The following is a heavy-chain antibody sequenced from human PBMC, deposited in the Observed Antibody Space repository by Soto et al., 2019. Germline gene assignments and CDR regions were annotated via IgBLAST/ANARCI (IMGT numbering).Heavy chain of an antibody. D-gene: IGHD3-10*01. V-gene: IGHV3-33*01. CDR3: ARGDRSGSYYNGGMDV. Sequence: GGSLRLSCAASGFTFSSYGMHWVRQAPGKGLEWVAVIWYDGSNKYYADSVKGRFTISRDNSKNTLYLQMNSLRAEDTAVYYCARGDRSGSYYNGGMDVWGQGTTVTVS. J-gene: IGHJ6*02. CDR2: IWYDGSNK. CDR1: GFTFSSYG.